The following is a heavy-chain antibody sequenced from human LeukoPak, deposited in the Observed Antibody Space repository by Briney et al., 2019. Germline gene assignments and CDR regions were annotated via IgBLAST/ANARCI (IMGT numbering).Heavy chain of an antibody. Sequence: GSLRLSCAASGFTFDDYAMHWVRQAPGKGLEWIGIAYHSGSTYYNPSLKSRVTVSIDTSKNQVSLKLSSVTAADTAVYFCAREIVGPMHLDYWGQGTLVTVSS. CDR3: AREIVGPMHLDY. V-gene: IGHV4-38-2*02. CDR2: AYHSGST. J-gene: IGHJ4*02. CDR1: GFTFDDYA. D-gene: IGHD1-26*01.